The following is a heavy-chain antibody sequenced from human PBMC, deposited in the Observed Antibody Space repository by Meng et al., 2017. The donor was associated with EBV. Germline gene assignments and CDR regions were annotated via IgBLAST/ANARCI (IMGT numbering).Heavy chain of an antibody. D-gene: IGHD6-13*01. V-gene: IGHV1-69*06. CDR3: ARAEIAAAGRLDY. Sequence: QGRLVQRGGEVKSPGSSVKVSCKASGGTFSSYAISWVRQAPGQGLEWMGGIIPIFGTANYAQKFQGRVTITADKSTSTAYMELSSLRSEDTAVYYCARAEIAAAGRLDYWGQGTLVTVSS. J-gene: IGHJ4*02. CDR1: GGTFSSYA. CDR2: IIPIFGTA.